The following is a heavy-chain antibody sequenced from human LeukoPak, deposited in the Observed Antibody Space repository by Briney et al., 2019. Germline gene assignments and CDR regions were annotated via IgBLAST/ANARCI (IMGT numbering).Heavy chain of an antibody. J-gene: IGHJ6*03. Sequence: PGGSLRLSCAASGFTFSDYYMSWVRQAPGKGLEWVSYISSSGSTIYYADSVKGRFTISRDNAKNSLYLQMNSLRAEDTAVYYCARAQLEGDHYYYYYMDVWGKGTTVTVSS. CDR1: GFTFSDYY. D-gene: IGHD1-1*01. CDR3: ARAQLEGDHYYYYYMDV. CDR2: ISSSGSTI. V-gene: IGHV3-11*01.